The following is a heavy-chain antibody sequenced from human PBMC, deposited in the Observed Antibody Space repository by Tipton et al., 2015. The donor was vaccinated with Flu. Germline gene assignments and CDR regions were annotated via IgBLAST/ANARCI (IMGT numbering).Heavy chain of an antibody. D-gene: IGHD2/OR15-2a*01. Sequence: TLSLTCTVSGGSISSGSYYWSWIRQPAGKGLEWIGRIYTSGSTNYNPSLKSRVTISVDTSKNQLSLKLSSVTAADTAVYYCARGQIFGWFDPWGQGTLVTVSS. CDR1: GGSISSGSYY. CDR3: ARGQIFGWFDP. J-gene: IGHJ5*02. V-gene: IGHV4-61*02. CDR2: IYTSGST.